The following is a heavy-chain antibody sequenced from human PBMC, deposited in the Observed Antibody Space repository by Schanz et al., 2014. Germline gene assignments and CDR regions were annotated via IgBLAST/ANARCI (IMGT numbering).Heavy chain of an antibody. CDR2: ISGSDVTI. CDR3: ARDGDFDY. V-gene: IGHV3-23*01. Sequence: EVQLLESGGGLVQPGGSLRLSCAGSGFTFSSYAMSWVRQTPGKGLEWVSVISGSDVTIYYADSVKGRFTISRDNSKNTLFLQMSSLRAEDTAVYYCARDGDFDYWGQGTLVTVSS. J-gene: IGHJ4*02. CDR1: GFTFSSYA.